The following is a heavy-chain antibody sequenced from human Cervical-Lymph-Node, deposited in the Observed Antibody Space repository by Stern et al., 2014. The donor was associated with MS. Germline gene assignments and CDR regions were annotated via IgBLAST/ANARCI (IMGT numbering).Heavy chain of an antibody. V-gene: IGHV4-4*02. CDR3: ATRAIRFRPDHRVY. D-gene: IGHD2-2*02. Sequence: QVQLQESGPGMVKPSGTLSLTCAVSGGSISSSNWWSWVRQPPGKGLEWIGEIYHSGSTNYKPSLKSRVTISVDKSKNQFSLKLTSVTAADTAVYYCATRAIRFRPDHRVYWGQGTLVTVSS. CDR1: GGSISSSNW. J-gene: IGHJ4*02. CDR2: IYHSGST.